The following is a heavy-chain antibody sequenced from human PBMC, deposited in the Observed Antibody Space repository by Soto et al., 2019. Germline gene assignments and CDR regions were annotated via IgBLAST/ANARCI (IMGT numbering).Heavy chain of an antibody. J-gene: IGHJ4*02. V-gene: IGHV3-23*01. CDR2: ISVRGVST. CDR3: AKVKVTTTYFDY. D-gene: IGHD2-21*02. Sequence: PGGSLRLSCAASGFTFSSYAMTWVRQAPGKGLEWVSSISVRGVSTYYADSVKGRFTISRDNSKNTLYLQMNSLRAEDTAVYYCAKVKVTTTYFDYWGQGTLVTVSS. CDR1: GFTFSSYA.